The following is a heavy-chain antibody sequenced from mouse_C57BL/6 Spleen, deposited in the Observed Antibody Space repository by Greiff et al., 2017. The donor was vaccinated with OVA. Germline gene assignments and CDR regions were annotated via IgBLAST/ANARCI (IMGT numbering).Heavy chain of an antibody. D-gene: IGHD1-1*01. CDR3: ARRGILRAMDY. V-gene: IGHV1-69*01. CDR1: GYTFTSYW. Sequence: QVQLQQPGAELVMPGASVKLSCKASGYTFTSYWMHWVKQRPGQGLEWIGEIDPSDSYTNYNQKFKGKSTLTVDKSSSTAYMQLISLTSEDSAVYYCARRGILRAMDYWGQGTSVTVSS. J-gene: IGHJ4*01. CDR2: IDPSDSYT.